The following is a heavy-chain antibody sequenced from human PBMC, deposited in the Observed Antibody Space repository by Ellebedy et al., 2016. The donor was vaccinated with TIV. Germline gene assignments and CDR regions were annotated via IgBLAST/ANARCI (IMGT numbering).Heavy chain of an antibody. Sequence: GESLKISCAASGFTFTNHAMHWVRQAPGKGLEWVAVIAYDGSNKFYADSVKGRFTISRDNSKDTVYLQMNSLRPEDTAVYYCARASGSGTYTYYYYALDVWGQGTTVTVSS. CDR2: IAYDGSNK. J-gene: IGHJ6*02. CDR1: GFTFTNHA. V-gene: IGHV3-30-3*01. CDR3: ARASGSGTYTYYYYALDV. D-gene: IGHD3-10*01.